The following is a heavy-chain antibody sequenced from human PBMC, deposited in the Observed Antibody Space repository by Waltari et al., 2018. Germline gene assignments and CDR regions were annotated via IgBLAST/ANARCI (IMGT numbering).Heavy chain of an antibody. CDR1: GGTFSSYA. Sequence: QVQLVQSGAEVKKPGSSVKVSCKASGGTFSSYAISWVRPAPGLGLEWMGGIIPIFGTANYAQKFQGRVTITTDESTSTAYMELSSLRSEDTAVYYCAGGTYYYGSGSYYSFDYWGQGTLVTVSS. CDR2: IIPIFGTA. CDR3: AGGTYYYGSGSYYSFDY. V-gene: IGHV1-69*05. D-gene: IGHD3-10*01. J-gene: IGHJ4*02.